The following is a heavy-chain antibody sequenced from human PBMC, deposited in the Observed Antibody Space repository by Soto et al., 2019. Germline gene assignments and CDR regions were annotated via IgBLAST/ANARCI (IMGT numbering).Heavy chain of an antibody. D-gene: IGHD6-19*01. CDR2: INPSGGST. V-gene: IGHV1-46*01. CDR3: ARAGDVAVAGNDAFEI. Sequence: ASVKVSCKASGYTFTSYYMHWVRQAPGQGLEWMGIINPSGGSTSYAQKFQGRVTMTRDTSTSTVYMELSSLRSEDTAVYYCARAGDVAVAGNDAFEIWGQGTMGTVSS. J-gene: IGHJ3*02. CDR1: GYTFTSYY.